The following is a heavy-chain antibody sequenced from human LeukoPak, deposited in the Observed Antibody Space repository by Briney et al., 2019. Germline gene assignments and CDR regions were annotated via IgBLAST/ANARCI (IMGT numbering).Heavy chain of an antibody. CDR1: GCSFTSNW. J-gene: IGHJ4*02. CDR2: TNPGDSDI. CDR3: AGLGGEVVRGHYYFDY. V-gene: IGHV5-51*01. D-gene: IGHD1-26*01. Sequence: GKSLHISCQGSGCSFTSNWIGWVRQMPARDLEWMGITNPGDSDIRYSPSFQGQVTISADKSINIAHLHWSSLKASDTAMYYCAGLGGEVVRGHYYFDYWGQGTLVTVSS.